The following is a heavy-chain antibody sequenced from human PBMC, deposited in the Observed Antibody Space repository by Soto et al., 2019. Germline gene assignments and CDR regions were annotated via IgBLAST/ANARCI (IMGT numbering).Heavy chain of an antibody. Sequence: GGSLRLSCAAPRFIFIRYGMNWVRQAPGKGLEWLAVTSYDGNNKYYGDSVKGRFTISRDESKNTLYMQMNRLRPEDTAVYYCSSAAYTTMVTCSLGNLDQGTLVAVSS. V-gene: IGHV3-30*03. CDR3: SSAAYTTMVTCSLGN. CDR2: TSYDGNNK. J-gene: IGHJ1*01. CDR1: RFIFIRYG. D-gene: IGHD5-18*01.